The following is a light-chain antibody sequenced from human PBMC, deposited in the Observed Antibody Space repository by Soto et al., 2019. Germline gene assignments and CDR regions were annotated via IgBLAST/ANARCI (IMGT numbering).Light chain of an antibody. Sequence: QSALTQPRSVSGSPGQSVTISCTGTSSVVGGYSYVSWYQQHPDKAPKVMIHDVSRRPSGVPDRFSGSKSGNTASLTISGLQAEDEAEYYCCSYAGTFTYVFGTGTKVTV. CDR1: SSVVGGYSY. J-gene: IGLJ1*01. V-gene: IGLV2-11*01. CDR2: DVS. CDR3: CSYAGTFTYV.